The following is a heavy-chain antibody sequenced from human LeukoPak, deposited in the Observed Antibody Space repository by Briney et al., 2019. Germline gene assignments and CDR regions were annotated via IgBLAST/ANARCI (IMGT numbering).Heavy chain of an antibody. CDR2: IYTSGST. CDR1: GGSIRTYY. J-gene: IGHJ3*02. Sequence: PSETLSLTCTVSGGSIRTYYWSWIRQPAGKGLEWIGRIYTSGSTNYNPSLKSRVTISVDTSKNQFSLKLSSVTAADTAVYYCASTYYYDSSGYSPDAFDIWGQGTMVTVSS. CDR3: ASTYYYDSSGYSPDAFDI. V-gene: IGHV4-4*07. D-gene: IGHD3-22*01.